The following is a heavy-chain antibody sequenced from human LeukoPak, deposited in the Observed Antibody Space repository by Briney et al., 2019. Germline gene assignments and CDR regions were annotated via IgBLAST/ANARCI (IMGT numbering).Heavy chain of an antibody. Sequence: GGSLRLSCAASGFTFSSYWMTWVRQAPGKGLEWVANIKQDGSLKYYVDSVKGRFTISRDNAKNSLYLQMNSLRVEDTAVYYCARDWGEQLATINMDVWGQGTTVTVSS. CDR3: ARDWGEQLATINMDV. V-gene: IGHV3-7*03. CDR1: GFTFSSYW. D-gene: IGHD3-16*01. CDR2: IKQDGSLK. J-gene: IGHJ6*02.